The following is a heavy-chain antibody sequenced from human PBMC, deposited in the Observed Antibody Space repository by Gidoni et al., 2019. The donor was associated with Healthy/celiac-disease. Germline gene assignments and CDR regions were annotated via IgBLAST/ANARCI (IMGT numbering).Heavy chain of an antibody. Sequence: DVQLVESGGGLVQPGRSLRLSSAASGFTLDDYAMHWVRQAPGKGLEWVSGISWNSGSIGYADSVKGRFTISRDNAKNSLYLQMNSLRAEDTALYYCAKDMGSGFDYWGQGTLVTVSS. CDR1: GFTLDDYA. D-gene: IGHD3-10*01. CDR2: ISWNSGSI. V-gene: IGHV3-9*01. CDR3: AKDMGSGFDY. J-gene: IGHJ4*02.